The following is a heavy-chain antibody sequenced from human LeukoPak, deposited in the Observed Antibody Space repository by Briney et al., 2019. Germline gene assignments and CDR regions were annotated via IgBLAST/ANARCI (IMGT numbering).Heavy chain of an antibody. D-gene: IGHD6-19*01. V-gene: IGHV1-69*13. CDR3: ARGLGSYYYGMDV. J-gene: IGHJ6*02. Sequence: SVKVSCKASGYTFTSYGISWVRQAPGQGLEWMGGIIPIFGTANYAQKFQGRVTITADESTSTAYMELSSLRSEDTAVYYCARGLGSYYYGMDVWGQGTTVTVSS. CDR1: GYTFTSYG. CDR2: IIPIFGTA.